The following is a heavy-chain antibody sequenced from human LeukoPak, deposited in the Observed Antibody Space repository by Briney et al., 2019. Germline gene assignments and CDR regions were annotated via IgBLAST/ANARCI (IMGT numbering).Heavy chain of an antibody. V-gene: IGHV3-9*03. Sequence: GRCLRLSWVLAGFSFDHFAIRWVRHAPGKCREWVASIIWKRGTTGYAGSGEGRLTISRDNAKNSLYLQMNSLRAEDMALYYCAKDVWPYTYYYDTHALGGGFDYWGQGTLVTVSS. D-gene: IGHD3-22*01. CDR3: AKDVWPYTYYYDTHALGGGFDY. CDR1: GFSFDHFA. CDR2: IIWKRGTT. J-gene: IGHJ4*02.